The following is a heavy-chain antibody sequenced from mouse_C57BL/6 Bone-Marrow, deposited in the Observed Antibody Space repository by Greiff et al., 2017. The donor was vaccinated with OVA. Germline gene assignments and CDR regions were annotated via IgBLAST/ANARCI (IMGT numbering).Heavy chain of an antibody. J-gene: IGHJ1*03. CDR2: IDPENGDT. V-gene: IGHV14-4*01. CDR3: TTDDYGSSSHWYFDV. Sequence: VQLQQSGAELVRPGASVKLSCTASGFNIKDDYMHWVKQRPEQGLEWIGWIDPENGDTEYDSKFQGKATITADTSSNTAYMQLSSLTTEDTADYYSTTDDYGSSSHWYFDVWGTGTTVTVSS. CDR1: GFNIKDDY. D-gene: IGHD1-1*01.